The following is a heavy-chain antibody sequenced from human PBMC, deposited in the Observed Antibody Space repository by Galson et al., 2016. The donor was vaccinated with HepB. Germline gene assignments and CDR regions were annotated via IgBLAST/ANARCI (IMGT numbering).Heavy chain of an antibody. J-gene: IGHJ4*02. D-gene: IGHD4-17*01. Sequence: SLRLSCAVSGLTFSSAWMNWVRQAPGKGLELVGRIQSNRDGGTTDYAAPGKGRFIITRDDSKDTLYLYMKRLTTGDTALYFCTTHPPPNGDYYFDYWGRGTLVTASS. V-gene: IGHV3-15*01. CDR1: GLTFSSAW. CDR3: TTHPPPNGDYYFDY. CDR2: IQSNRDGGTT.